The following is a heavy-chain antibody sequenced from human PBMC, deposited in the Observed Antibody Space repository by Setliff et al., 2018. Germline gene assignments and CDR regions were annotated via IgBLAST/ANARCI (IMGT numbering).Heavy chain of an antibody. CDR1: GVSVASHY. CDR3: ARVDFTMIQGVLGL. D-gene: IGHD3-10*01. Sequence: PSETLSLTCTVSGVSVASHYWSWIRQAPGTGLEWIAYVHDNGETNQNPSLKSRVTISVDMSKNQFSMKLTSVTAADTAVYYCARVDFTMIQGVLGLWGQGTLVTVSS. J-gene: IGHJ1*01. CDR2: VHDNGET. V-gene: IGHV4-59*02.